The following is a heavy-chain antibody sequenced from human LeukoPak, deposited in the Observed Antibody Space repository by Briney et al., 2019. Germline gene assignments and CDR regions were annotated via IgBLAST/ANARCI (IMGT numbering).Heavy chain of an antibody. CDR3: AREPYCSSTSCRRFDP. Sequence: ASVKVSCKTSGYTFTCYGISWVRQAPGQGLEWMGWISAYNGNTNYAQKLQGRVTMTTDTSTSTAYMELRSLRSDDTAVYYCAREPYCSSTSCRRFDPWGQGTLVTVSS. D-gene: IGHD2-2*01. CDR2: ISAYNGNT. J-gene: IGHJ5*02. V-gene: IGHV1-18*01. CDR1: GYTFTCYG.